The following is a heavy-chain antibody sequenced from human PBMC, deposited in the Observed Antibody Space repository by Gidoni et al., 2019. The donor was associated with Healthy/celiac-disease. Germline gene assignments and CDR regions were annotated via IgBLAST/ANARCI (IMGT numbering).Heavy chain of an antibody. J-gene: IGHJ4*02. D-gene: IGHD6-19*01. CDR2: IYYSGST. CDR1: GGSISSSSYY. Sequence: QLQLQESGPGLVKPSETLSLTCTVSGGSISSSSYYWGWIRQPPGKGLEWIGSIYYSGSTYYNPSLKSRVTISVDTSKNQFSLKLSSVTAADTAVYYCARVNIAVAGTGSFDYWGQGTLVTVSS. V-gene: IGHV4-39*01. CDR3: ARVNIAVAGTGSFDY.